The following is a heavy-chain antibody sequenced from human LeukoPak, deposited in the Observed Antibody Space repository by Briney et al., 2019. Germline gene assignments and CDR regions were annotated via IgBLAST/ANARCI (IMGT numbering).Heavy chain of an antibody. V-gene: IGHV3-23*01. D-gene: IGHD3-3*01. J-gene: IGHJ4*02. CDR3: AKGDAIFGVVIPIGY. Sequence: GGSLRLSCAASGFTFSSYAMSWVRQAPGKGLEWVSAISGSGGSTYYADSVKGRFTISRDNSKNTLYLQMNSLRAEDTAVYYCAKGDAIFGVVIPIGYWGQGTLVTVSS. CDR1: GFTFSSYA. CDR2: ISGSGGST.